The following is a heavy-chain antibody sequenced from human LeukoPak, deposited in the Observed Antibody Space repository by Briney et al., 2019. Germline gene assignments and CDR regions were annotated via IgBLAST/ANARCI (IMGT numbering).Heavy chain of an antibody. V-gene: IGHV3-23*01. CDR3: AKEYYDILTGYYEGSYYFDY. J-gene: IGHJ4*02. Sequence: GGSLRLACAASGFTFSSYAMMWVRQAPGKGLEWVSAIGGRGDNTYYADSVKGRFTISRDNPKHTLYLQMNSLRAEDTAVYYCAKEYYDILTGYYEGSYYFDYWGQGTLVTVSS. D-gene: IGHD3-9*01. CDR1: GFTFSSYA. CDR2: IGGRGDNT.